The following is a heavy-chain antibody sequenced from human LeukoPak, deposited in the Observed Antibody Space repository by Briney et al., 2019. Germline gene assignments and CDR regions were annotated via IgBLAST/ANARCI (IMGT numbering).Heavy chain of an antibody. CDR3: ARQTAMGRSGDY. CDR2: IDPSDSET. D-gene: IGHD5-18*01. V-gene: IGHV5-51*01. Sequence: GESLKISCKASGYSFTSYWIGWVRQMPGKGLEWMGIIDPSDSETRYTPSFQGQVTISADKSLSTTYLQWNSLKASDTAMYYCARQTAMGRSGDYWGQGTLVTVSS. J-gene: IGHJ4*02. CDR1: GYSFTSYW.